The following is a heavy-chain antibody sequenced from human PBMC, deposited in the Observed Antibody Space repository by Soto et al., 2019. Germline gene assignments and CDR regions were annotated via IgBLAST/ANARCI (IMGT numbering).Heavy chain of an antibody. V-gene: IGHV4-39*01. D-gene: IGHD3-16*01. CDR1: GGSISSSSYY. J-gene: IGHJ6*02. CDR3: AEGGYYYYYGMDV. Sequence: QLQLQESGPGLVKPSETLSLTCTVSGGSISSSSYYWGWIRQPPGKGLEWIGSIYYSGSTYYNPSLKSRVTISVDTSKNQFSLKLSSVTAADTAVYYCAEGGYYYYYGMDVWGQGTTVTVSS. CDR2: IYYSGST.